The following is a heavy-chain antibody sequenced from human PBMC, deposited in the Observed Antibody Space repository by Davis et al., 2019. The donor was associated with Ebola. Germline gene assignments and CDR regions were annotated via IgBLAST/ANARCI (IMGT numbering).Heavy chain of an antibody. CDR2: ISHDGRNK. J-gene: IGHJ4*02. Sequence: GGSLRLSCAASGFTFSSYGMHWVRQAPGKGLEWVSFISHDGRNKGYADSVKGRFTISRDNSNNTLFLQMNSLRAEDTAVYYCAKQTRDRLDYWGQGTLVTVSS. CDR3: AKQTRDRLDY. CDR1: GFTFSSYG. V-gene: IGHV3-30*02.